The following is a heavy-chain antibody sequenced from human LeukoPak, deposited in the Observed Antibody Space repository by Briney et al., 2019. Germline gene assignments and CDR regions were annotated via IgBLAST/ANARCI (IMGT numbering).Heavy chain of an antibody. V-gene: IGHV1-2*02. J-gene: IGHJ5*02. Sequence: ASVKVSCKASGYIFTGYYIFWVRQAPGQGLEWMGWINPNGGGTNYAQKFQGRVTMTRDTSISTVYMELTRLTSDDTAVYYCARWVGYSNWFDPWGQGTLVTVSS. CDR3: ARWVGYSNWFDP. CDR1: GYIFTGYY. D-gene: IGHD2-15*01. CDR2: INPNGGGT.